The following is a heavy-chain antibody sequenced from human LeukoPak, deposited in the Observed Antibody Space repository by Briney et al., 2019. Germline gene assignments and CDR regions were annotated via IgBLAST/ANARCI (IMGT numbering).Heavy chain of an antibody. J-gene: IGHJ6*03. D-gene: IGHD6-19*01. Sequence: GASVKVSCKASGYTFTGYYMHWVRQAPGQGLEWMGWINPNSGGTNYAQKFQGRVTMTRDTSISTAYMELSRLGSDDTAVYYCARVSSGWYLGYYYYMDVWGEGTTVTVSS. CDR1: GYTFTGYY. CDR2: INPNSGGT. V-gene: IGHV1-2*02. CDR3: ARVSSGWYLGYYYYMDV.